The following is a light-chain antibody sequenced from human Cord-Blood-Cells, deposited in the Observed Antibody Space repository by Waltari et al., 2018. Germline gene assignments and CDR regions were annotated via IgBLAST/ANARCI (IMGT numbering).Light chain of an antibody. CDR1: QDISNY. Sequence: DIQMTQSPSSLSASVGDRVTITCQASQDISNYLNWYQQKPGKAPKLLIYEASNLETGVPSRFSGSGSGTDFTCTISSLQPEDIATYYCQQYDNLPITFGQGTRLEI. J-gene: IGKJ5*01. CDR2: EAS. V-gene: IGKV1-33*01. CDR3: QQYDNLPIT.